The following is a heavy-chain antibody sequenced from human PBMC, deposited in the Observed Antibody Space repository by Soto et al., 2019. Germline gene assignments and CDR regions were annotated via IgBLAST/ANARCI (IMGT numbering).Heavy chain of an antibody. CDR3: TRGGGSSDNYFGP. J-gene: IGHJ5*02. CDR2: INHVAST. CDR1: GESFSPYY. D-gene: IGHD3-16*01. V-gene: IGHV4-34*01. Sequence: ETLSLTCAVYGESFSPYYWTWIRQPPGKGLEWIGEINHVASTNYNPSLKSRVTISVDTSKNQFSLKLRSVTAADTAVYYCTRGGGSSDNYFGPWGQGTLVTVSS.